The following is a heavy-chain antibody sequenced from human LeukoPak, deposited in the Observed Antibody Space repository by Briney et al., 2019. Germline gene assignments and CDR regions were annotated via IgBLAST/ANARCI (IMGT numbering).Heavy chain of an antibody. CDR3: AKDPPLGWF. J-gene: IGHJ4*02. D-gene: IGHD3-10*01. CDR1: GFTYSSYA. CDR2: ISGRGAGR. Sequence: GGSLRLSCAASGFTYSSYAMSWVRHAPGRGLEWVSGISGRGAGRFYADSLKGRFTISRDNSKNTLYLEMNSLRPEDTAVYCCAKDPPLGWFGVQGTLVTVSS. V-gene: IGHV3-23*01.